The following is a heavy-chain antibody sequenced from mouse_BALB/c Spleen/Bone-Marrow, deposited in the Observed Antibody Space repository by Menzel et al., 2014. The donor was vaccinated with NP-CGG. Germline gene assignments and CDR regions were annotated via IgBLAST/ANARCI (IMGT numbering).Heavy chain of an antibody. D-gene: IGHD4-1*01. CDR3: AIQTGTWFSY. CDR1: GSTFSTYG. V-gene: IGHV5-6*01. CDR2: ISSGGDYT. Sequence: EVKLVESGGDLVKSGGSLKLSCAASGSTFSTYGMSWVRQTPDKRLEWVATISSGGDYTYYPDSVKGRFTISRDNAKNPLYLHRSSLESEDTAMYYCAIQTGTWFSYWCQGPLVTVSA. J-gene: IGHJ3*01.